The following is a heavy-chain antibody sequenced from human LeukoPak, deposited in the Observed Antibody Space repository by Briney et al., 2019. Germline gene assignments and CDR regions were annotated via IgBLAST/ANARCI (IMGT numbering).Heavy chain of an antibody. CDR2: ISASGSNT. V-gene: IGHV3-23*01. D-gene: IGHD1-1*01. CDR3: AKVVGTGTTPTDY. J-gene: IGHJ4*02. Sequence: PGGSLRLSCAASGFTFSNYAMTWVRQAPGRGLECVSVISASGSNTDYADSVKGRFTISRDNSKNMVFLQMTSLRAEDTAVYYCAKVVGTGTTPTDYWGQGTLVTVSS. CDR1: GFTFSNYA.